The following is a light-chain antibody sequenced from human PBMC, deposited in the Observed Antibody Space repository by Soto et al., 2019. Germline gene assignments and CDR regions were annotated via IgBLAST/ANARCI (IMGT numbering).Light chain of an antibody. CDR1: QSLLFTSNNRNY. CDR2: WAS. CDR3: HKYLYLPQT. J-gene: IGKJ1*01. V-gene: IGKV4-1*01. Sequence: DIVMTQSPDSLAVSLGERATINCKSSQSLLFTSNNRNYLAWYQQKPGQPPKVLIYWASTRDYGVPDRFSGSGSGTDFTLTISTLQAEDVALYYCHKYLYLPQTFGQGTKVEIK.